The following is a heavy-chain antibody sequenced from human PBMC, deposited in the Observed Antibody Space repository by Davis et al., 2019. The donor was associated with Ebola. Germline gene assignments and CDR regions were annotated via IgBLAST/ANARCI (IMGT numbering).Heavy chain of an antibody. Sequence: SETLSLTCAVSGGSISSSNWWSWVRQPPGKGLEWIGEINHSGSTNYNPSLKSRVTISVDTSKNQFSLKLSSVTAADTAVYYCASGALYGDYIDYWGQGTLVTVSS. D-gene: IGHD4-17*01. CDR1: GGSISSSNW. CDR2: INHSGST. CDR3: ASGALYGDYIDY. V-gene: IGHV4-4*02. J-gene: IGHJ4*02.